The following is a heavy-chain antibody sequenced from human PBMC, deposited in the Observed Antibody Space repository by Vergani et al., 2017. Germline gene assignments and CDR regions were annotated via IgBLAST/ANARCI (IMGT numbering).Heavy chain of an antibody. CDR3: ARDTVTGSRYFDY. CDR1: GFTFDDYA. J-gene: IGHJ4*02. Sequence: VQLVESGGGLVQPGRSLRLSCAASGFTFDDYAMHWVRQAPGKGLEWVIFIRYDGSNTYYADSVKGRFTISRDNSKNTLFLQMNSLRPEDTAVYYCARDTVTGSRYFDYWGQGTLVTVSS. D-gene: IGHD6-19*01. V-gene: IGHV3-33*08. CDR2: IRYDGSNT.